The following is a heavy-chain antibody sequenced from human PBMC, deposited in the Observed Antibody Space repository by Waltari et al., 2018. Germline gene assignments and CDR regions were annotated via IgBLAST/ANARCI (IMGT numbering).Heavy chain of an antibody. J-gene: IGHJ6*03. V-gene: IGHV3-30*02. CDR2: ISYDGNKE. D-gene: IGHD2-21*01. CDR3: AKAMLIYXEFIRYMDV. CDR1: GSSFSIFG. Sequence: QAHLAESGGGVVQPGGSLGLSCAASGSSFSIFGMHXVRQAPGKGLEWVAXISYDGNKEYXADSVXGRFXISRDNSKKMGFLQMSGXXXEDTAVYYCAKAMLIYXEFIRYMDVWGKGTTVSVSS.